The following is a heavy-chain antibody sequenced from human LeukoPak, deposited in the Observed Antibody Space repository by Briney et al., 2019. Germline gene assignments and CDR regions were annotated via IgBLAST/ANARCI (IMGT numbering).Heavy chain of an antibody. D-gene: IGHD3-10*01. CDR1: GASISSYY. Sequence: SETLSLTCTVSGASISSYYWSWIRQPPGKGLEWIGEINHSGSTNYNPSLKSRVTISVDTSKNQFSLQLNSVTPEDTAVYYCARGKSYYGSGSLPGDNWFDPWGQGTLVTVSS. V-gene: IGHV4-34*01. CDR2: INHSGST. J-gene: IGHJ5*02. CDR3: ARGKSYYGSGSLPGDNWFDP.